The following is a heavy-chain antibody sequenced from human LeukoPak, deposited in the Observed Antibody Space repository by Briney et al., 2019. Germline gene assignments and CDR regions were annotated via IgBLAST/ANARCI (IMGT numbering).Heavy chain of an antibody. D-gene: IGHD4-23*01. Sequence: ASVKVSCKASGYTFTSYGISWVRQAPGQELEWMGWISAYNGNTNYAQKLQGRVTTTTDTSTSTAYMELRSLRSDDTAVYYCARGGSTVVTQAFDYWGQGTLVTVSS. V-gene: IGHV1-18*01. CDR2: ISAYNGNT. CDR1: GYTFTSYG. CDR3: ARGGSTVVTQAFDY. J-gene: IGHJ4*02.